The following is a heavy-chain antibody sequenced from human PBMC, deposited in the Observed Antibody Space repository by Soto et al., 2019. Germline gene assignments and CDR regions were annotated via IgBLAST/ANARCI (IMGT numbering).Heavy chain of an antibody. D-gene: IGHD2-2*01. CDR1: GFTFSNYA. Sequence: PGGSLRLSCAASGFTFSNYAMSWVRQAPGKGLEWVSTISGNGGSTYYADSVKGRFTISRDNSKNMLFLQNNSLKDDDTAVYYCAKRPASIITFDYWGQGTPVTVSS. J-gene: IGHJ4*02. V-gene: IGHV3-23*01. CDR3: AKRPASIITFDY. CDR2: ISGNGGST.